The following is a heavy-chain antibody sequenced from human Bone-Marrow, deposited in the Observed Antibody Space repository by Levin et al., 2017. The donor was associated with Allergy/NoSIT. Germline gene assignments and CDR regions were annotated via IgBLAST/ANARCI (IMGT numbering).Heavy chain of an antibody. CDR1: GFTFSRFW. V-gene: IGHV3-7*01. Sequence: PSETLSLTCAASGFTFSRFWMAWVRQIPGKGLEWLANIKPDGSQKNYVDFVKGRFTISRDNAKNSVYLQMNSLRVEDTAVYYCMREGDWGQGTLVTVS. J-gene: IGHJ4*02. CDR3: MREGD. CDR2: IKPDGSQK. D-gene: IGHD3-16*01.